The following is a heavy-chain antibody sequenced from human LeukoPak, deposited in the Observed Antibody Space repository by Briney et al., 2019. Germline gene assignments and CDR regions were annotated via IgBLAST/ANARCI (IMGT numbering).Heavy chain of an antibody. J-gene: IGHJ3*02. CDR1: GGSFSGYY. V-gene: IGHV4-34*01. CDR3: ARGLAAKANAFDI. D-gene: IGHD4/OR15-4a*01. Sequence: PSETLSLTCAVYGGSFSGYYWSWIRQPPGKGLEWIGEINHSGSTNYNPSLKSRVTISVDTSKNQFSLKLSSVTAADTAVYYCARGLAAKANAFDIWGQGTMVTVSS. CDR2: INHSGST.